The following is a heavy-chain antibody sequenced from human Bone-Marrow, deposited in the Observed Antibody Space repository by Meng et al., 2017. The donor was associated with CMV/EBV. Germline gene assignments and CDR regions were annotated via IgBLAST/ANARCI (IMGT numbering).Heavy chain of an antibody. CDR1: EFTFSGSA. J-gene: IGHJ4*02. Sequence: GESLKISCAASEFTFSGSAMHWVRQASGKGLEWVGRIRSKANSYATAYAASVKGRFTISRDDSKNTAYLQMNSLRAEDTAVYYCATPPGTTAMRGYWGQGTLVTVSS. CDR2: IRSKANSYAT. D-gene: IGHD1-1*01. V-gene: IGHV3-73*01. CDR3: ATPPGTTAMRGY.